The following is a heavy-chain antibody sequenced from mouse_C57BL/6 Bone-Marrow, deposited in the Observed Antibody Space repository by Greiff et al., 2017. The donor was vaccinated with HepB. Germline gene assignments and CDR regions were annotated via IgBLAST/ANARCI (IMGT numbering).Heavy chain of an antibody. CDR3: ARDVSNYDYYAMDY. CDR2: ISDGGSYT. V-gene: IGHV5-4*01. J-gene: IGHJ4*01. D-gene: IGHD2-5*01. Sequence: EVQVVESGGGLVKPGGSLKLSCAASGFTFSSYAMSWVRQTPEKRLEWVATISDGGSYTYYPDNVRGRFTISRDNAKNNLYLQMSHLKSEDTAMYYCARDVSNYDYYAMDYWGQGTSVTVSS. CDR1: GFTFSSYA.